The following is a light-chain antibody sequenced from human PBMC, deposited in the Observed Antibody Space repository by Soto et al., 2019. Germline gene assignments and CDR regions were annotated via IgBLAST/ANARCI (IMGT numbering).Light chain of an antibody. CDR1: SSDIGSYNL. V-gene: IGLV2-23*01. CDR2: EGS. Sequence: QSVLTQPASVSGTPGQSITISCNGTSSDIGSYNLVSWYQQHPGRAPKLMIYEGSKRPSGVYNSFSGSKSGNTSSLTISGLQAEEEADYYCCTFSGSETIFGGGTKLNVL. J-gene: IGLJ2*01. CDR3: CTFSGSETI.